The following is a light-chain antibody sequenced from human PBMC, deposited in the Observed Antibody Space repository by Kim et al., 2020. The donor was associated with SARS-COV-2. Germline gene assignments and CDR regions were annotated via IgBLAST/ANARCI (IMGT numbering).Light chain of an antibody. Sequence: ASVGDRVTITCRASHSSSDFLAWYQQKPGKAPKLLIYRASNLKSGVPSRFSGSGSGTEFTLTTSSLQPDDFATYYCQQYRSYPWTFGQGTKVDIK. CDR1: HSSSDF. J-gene: IGKJ1*01. V-gene: IGKV1-5*03. CDR3: QQYRSYPWT. CDR2: RAS.